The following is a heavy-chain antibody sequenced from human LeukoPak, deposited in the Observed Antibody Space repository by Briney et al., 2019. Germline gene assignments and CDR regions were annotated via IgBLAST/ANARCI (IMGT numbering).Heavy chain of an antibody. V-gene: IGHV3-21*01. J-gene: IGHJ4*02. D-gene: IGHD7-27*01. CDR1: GFTLSSYS. Sequence: PGGSLRLSCAASGFTLSSYSVNWVRQAPGKGLEWVSSISSSSSYIYYADSVKGRFTISRDNAKNSLYLQMNSLRAEDTAVYYCARGIRLGYDYWGQGTLVTVSS. CDR3: ARGIRLGYDY. CDR2: ISSSSSYI.